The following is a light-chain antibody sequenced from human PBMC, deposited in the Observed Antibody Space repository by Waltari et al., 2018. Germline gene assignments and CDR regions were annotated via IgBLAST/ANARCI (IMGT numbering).Light chain of an antibody. CDR1: SSNFGAGFD. V-gene: IGLV1-40*01. CDR3: QSYDNILSASI. J-gene: IGLJ2*01. CDR2: GNR. Sequence: QSVLTQPPSVSGDPGQRVTISCTGSSSNFGAGFDVHWYQPLPGTAPQLLIYGNRNRPPGVPYRFSASKSGTSASLAITGLQAEDEADYYCQSYDNILSASIFGGGTKLTVL.